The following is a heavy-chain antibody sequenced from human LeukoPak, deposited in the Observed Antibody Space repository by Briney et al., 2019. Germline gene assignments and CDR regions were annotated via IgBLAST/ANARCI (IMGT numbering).Heavy chain of an antibody. J-gene: IGHJ6*03. CDR2: IEKDGSEK. CDR1: GFTFSSYW. Sequence: PGGSLRLSCAASGFTFSSYWMSWVRQAPGKGLEGVAEIEKDGSEKHYVDSVKGRFTISTDNAKKSLYLQMNSLRAEDTAVYYCARDPGVIPVHYMDVWGKGTTVIVSS. D-gene: IGHD4-23*01. CDR3: ARDPGVIPVHYMDV. V-gene: IGHV3-7*03.